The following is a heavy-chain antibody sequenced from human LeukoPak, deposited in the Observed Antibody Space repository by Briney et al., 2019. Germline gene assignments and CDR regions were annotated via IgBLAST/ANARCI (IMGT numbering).Heavy chain of an antibody. V-gene: IGHV3-11*04. CDR3: ARTTADYYYYYMDV. D-gene: IGHD1-1*01. CDR2: ISSSGSTI. CDR1: GFTFSDYY. J-gene: IGHJ6*03. Sequence: GGSLRLSCAASGFTFSDYYMSWIRQAPGKGLEWVSYISSSGSTIYYADSVKGRFTISRDNAKNSLYLQMNSLRAEDTAVYHCARTTADYYYYYMDVWGKGTTVTVSS.